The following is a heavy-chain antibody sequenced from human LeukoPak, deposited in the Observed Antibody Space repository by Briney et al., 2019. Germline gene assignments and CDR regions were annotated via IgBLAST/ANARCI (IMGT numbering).Heavy chain of an antibody. J-gene: IGHJ6*02. V-gene: IGHV3-11*04. CDR1: GFTFSDYY. Sequence: GGSLRLSCAASGFTFSDYYMSWIRQAPGKGLEWVSYISSSGSTIYYADSVKGRFTISRNNAKNSLYLQRNSLRAEDTAVYYCARVDTVSHYGMDVWGQGTTVTVSS. D-gene: IGHD4-17*01. CDR2: ISSSGSTI. CDR3: ARVDTVSHYGMDV.